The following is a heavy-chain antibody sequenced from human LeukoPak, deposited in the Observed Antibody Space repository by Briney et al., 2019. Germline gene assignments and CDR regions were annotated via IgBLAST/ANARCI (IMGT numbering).Heavy chain of an antibody. D-gene: IGHD5-24*01. CDR2: ISYDGSSK. J-gene: IGHJ3*02. CDR3: ASRVEMATILAFDI. Sequence: QAGGSLRLSCAASGFTFSNYNMNWVRQAPGKGLEWVAVISYDGSSKYYADSVKGRFTISRDNSKNTLYLQMNSLRAEDTAVYYCASRVEMATILAFDIWGQGTMVTVSS. CDR1: GFTFSNYN. V-gene: IGHV3-30*03.